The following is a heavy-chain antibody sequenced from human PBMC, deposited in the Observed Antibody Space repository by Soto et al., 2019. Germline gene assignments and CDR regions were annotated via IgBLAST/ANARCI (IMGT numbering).Heavy chain of an antibody. CDR2: IYYSGST. J-gene: IGHJ4*02. Sequence: TLSLTCTVSGGSISSSSYYWGWIRQSPGKGLEWIGSIYYSGSTYYNPSLKSRVTISVDTSKNQFSLKLSSVTAADTAVYYCASWDNLGYSYGPLPFDYWGQGTLVTVSS. CDR1: GGSISSSSYY. CDR3: ASWDNLGYSYGPLPFDY. V-gene: IGHV4-39*01. D-gene: IGHD5-18*01.